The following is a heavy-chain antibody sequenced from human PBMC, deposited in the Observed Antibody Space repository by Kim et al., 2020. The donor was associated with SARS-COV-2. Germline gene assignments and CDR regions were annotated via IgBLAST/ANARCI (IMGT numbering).Heavy chain of an antibody. V-gene: IGHV3-23*01. CDR2: ISSGGGGT. J-gene: IGHJ5*02. CDR3: VKDSVAAWEVWSLES. D-gene: IGHD3-3*01. CDR1: GFTFSNYA. Sequence: GGSLRLSCAASGFTFSNYAMSWVRQAPGKGLEWVSGISSGGGGTYYADSVKGRFTISRDSFKKTVYLQMDSLRVDDTAVYYCVKDSVAAWEVWSLESWGQETLVTVSS.